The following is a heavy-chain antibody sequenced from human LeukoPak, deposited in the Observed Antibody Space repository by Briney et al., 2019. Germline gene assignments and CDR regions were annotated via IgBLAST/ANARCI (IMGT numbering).Heavy chain of an antibody. CDR2: IYYSGST. CDR1: GGSISSYY. J-gene: IGHJ5*02. CDR3: ARGRSYYDSSGYSNWFDP. Sequence: PSETLSLTCTVSGGSISSYYWSWIRQPPGKGLEWIGYIYYSGSTNYNPSLKSRVTISVDTSKNQFSLKLSSVTAADTAVYYCARGRSYYDSSGYSNWFDPWGQGTLVTVSS. D-gene: IGHD3-22*01. V-gene: IGHV4-59*01.